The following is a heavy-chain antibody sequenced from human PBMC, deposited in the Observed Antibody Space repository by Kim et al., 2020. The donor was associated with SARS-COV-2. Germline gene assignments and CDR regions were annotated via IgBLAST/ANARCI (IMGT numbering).Heavy chain of an antibody. V-gene: IGHV3-23*01. CDR3: ATTLTVAISVIDAFDI. CDR2: IVSSGGTT. J-gene: IGHJ3*02. Sequence: GGSLRLSCAASGFTFSSFAMSWVRQPPGKGLEWVSAIVSSGGTTYYADSVKGRFTISRDNSKNALFLHMNSLRAEDTAVYYCATTLTVAISVIDAFDIWGQGTRVTVSS. D-gene: IGHD1-26*01. CDR1: GFTFSSFA.